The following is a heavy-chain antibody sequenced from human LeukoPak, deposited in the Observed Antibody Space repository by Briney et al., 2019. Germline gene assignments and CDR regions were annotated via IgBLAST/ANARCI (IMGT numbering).Heavy chain of an antibody. Sequence: ASVKVSCKASGYTFTDFYMHWVRQVPGQGLEWMGWIKPNTGGTNTAQKYQGRVSMTGDTSISTAYMDLSRLTFDDTAVYYCARASAFNWIFDYWGQGTLVTVSS. CDR1: GYTFTDFY. J-gene: IGHJ4*02. CDR2: IKPNTGGT. D-gene: IGHD1-20*01. CDR3: ARASAFNWIFDY. V-gene: IGHV1-2*02.